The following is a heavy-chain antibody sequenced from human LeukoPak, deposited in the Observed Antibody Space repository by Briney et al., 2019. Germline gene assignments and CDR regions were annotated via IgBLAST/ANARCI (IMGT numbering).Heavy chain of an antibody. V-gene: IGHV1-2*04. CDR3: ARDSATVTTPYFDY. CDR1: GYTFTDRY. Sequence: RASVKVSCTASGYTFTDRYIHWVRQAPGQGLEWMGWINLNNGGTNYAQNFQGWVTMTRDTSISTAYMELSRLRSDDTAVYYCARDSATVTTPYFDYWGQGTLVTVSS. CDR2: INLNNGGT. D-gene: IGHD4-17*01. J-gene: IGHJ4*02.